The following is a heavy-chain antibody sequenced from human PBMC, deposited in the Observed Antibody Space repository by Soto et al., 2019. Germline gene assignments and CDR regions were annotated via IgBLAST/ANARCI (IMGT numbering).Heavy chain of an antibody. D-gene: IGHD2-15*01. CDR1: GYTFTSYY. V-gene: IGHV1-46*01. CDR3: ARDQGCSGGSCPNYYYYGMDV. J-gene: IGHJ6*02. Sequence: GASVKVSCKASGYTFTSYYMHWVRQAPGQGLEWMGIINPSGGSTSYAQKFQGRVTMTRDTSTSTAYMELRSLRSDDTAVYYCARDQGCSGGSCPNYYYYGMDVWGQGTTVTVSS. CDR2: INPSGGST.